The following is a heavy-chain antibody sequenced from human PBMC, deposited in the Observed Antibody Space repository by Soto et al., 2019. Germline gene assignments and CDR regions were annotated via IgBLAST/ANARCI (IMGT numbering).Heavy chain of an antibody. J-gene: IGHJ4*02. CDR1: GFTFSSYS. Sequence: PGGSLRLSCAASGFTFSSYSMNWVRQAPGKGLEWVSYISSSSSTIYYADSVKGRFTISRDNAKNSLYLQMNSLRAEDTAVYYCARGPDYGDYVFDYWGQGTLVTVSS. CDR2: ISSSSSTI. CDR3: ARGPDYGDYVFDY. D-gene: IGHD4-17*01. V-gene: IGHV3-48*01.